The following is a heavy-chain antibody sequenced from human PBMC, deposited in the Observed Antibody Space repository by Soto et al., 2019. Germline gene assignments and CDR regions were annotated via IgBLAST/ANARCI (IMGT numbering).Heavy chain of an antibody. Sequence: EVQLLESGGGLVQPGGSLRLSCAASGFTFSSYAMSWVRQAPGKGLEWVSAISGSGGSTYYADSVKGRFTISRDNSKNTLYLQMNSLRADDTAVYYCAKGVGSYSAFDIWGQGTMVTVSS. CDR2: ISGSGGST. CDR1: GFTFSSYA. D-gene: IGHD1-26*01. J-gene: IGHJ3*02. V-gene: IGHV3-23*01. CDR3: AKGVGSYSAFDI.